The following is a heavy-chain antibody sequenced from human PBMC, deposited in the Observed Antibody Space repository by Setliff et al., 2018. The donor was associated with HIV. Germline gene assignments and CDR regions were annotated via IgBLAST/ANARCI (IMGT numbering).Heavy chain of an antibody. D-gene: IGHD2-21*01. J-gene: IGHJ4*02. CDR2: ISGGGSTT. Sequence: GGSLRLSCAASGFTFTSYAMNWVRQAPGKGLEWVSSISGGGSTTYYADSVKGRLTISRDNSQNALYLHMNSLRAEDTAVYYCAKLQEGHVYSHYDSWGQGTLVTVSS. CDR1: GFTFTSYA. V-gene: IGHV3-23*01. CDR3: AKLQEGHVYSHYDS.